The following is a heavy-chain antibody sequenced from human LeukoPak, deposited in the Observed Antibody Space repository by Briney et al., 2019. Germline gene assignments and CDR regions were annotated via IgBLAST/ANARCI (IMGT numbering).Heavy chain of an antibody. J-gene: IGHJ4*02. CDR2: INTNTGNP. CDR1: GYTFTSYA. D-gene: IGHD6-19*01. V-gene: IGHV7-4-1*01. Sequence: GASVKVSCKASGYTFTSYAMNWVRQAPGQGLEWMGWINTNTGNPTYAQGFTGRFVFSLDISVSTAYLQIGSLKGEDTAVYYCARSESGWSQSDYWGQGTLVTVSS. CDR3: ARSESGWSQSDY.